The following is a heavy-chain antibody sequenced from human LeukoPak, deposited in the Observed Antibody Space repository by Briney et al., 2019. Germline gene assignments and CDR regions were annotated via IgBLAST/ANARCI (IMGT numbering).Heavy chain of an antibody. J-gene: IGHJ6*03. Sequence: PSETLSLTCAVYGGSFSGYYWSWLRQPPGKGLEWIGEINHSGSTNYNPSLKSRVTISVDTSKNQFSLKLSSVTAADTAVYYCARLSGSGPEYYYYYMDVWGKGTTVTISS. CDR1: GGSFSGYY. CDR2: INHSGST. V-gene: IGHV4-34*01. CDR3: ARLSGSGPEYYYYYMDV. D-gene: IGHD1-26*01.